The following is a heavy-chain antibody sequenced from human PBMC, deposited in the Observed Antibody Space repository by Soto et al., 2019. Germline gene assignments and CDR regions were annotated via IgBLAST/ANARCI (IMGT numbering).Heavy chain of an antibody. Sequence: HPGGSLRLSCAASGFTFSSYGMHWVRQAPGKGLEWVAVISYDGSNKYYADSVKGRFTISRDNSNNTLYLQMNSLRAEDTAVYYCAKVSIAAARYYYGMDVWGQGTTVTVSS. CDR2: ISYDGSNK. D-gene: IGHD6-13*01. V-gene: IGHV3-30*18. CDR3: AKVSIAAARYYYGMDV. CDR1: GFTFSSYG. J-gene: IGHJ6*02.